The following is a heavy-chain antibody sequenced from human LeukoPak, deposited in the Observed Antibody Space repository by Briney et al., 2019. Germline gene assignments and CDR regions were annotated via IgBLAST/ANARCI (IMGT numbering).Heavy chain of an antibody. V-gene: IGHV4-34*01. CDR2: INHSGST. J-gene: IGHJ5*02. CDR3: ARDAAVNWFDP. Sequence: KPSETLSLTCAVYGGPFSGYYWSWIRQPPGKGLEWIGEINHSGSTNYNPSLKSRVTISVDTSKNQFSLKLSSVTAADTAVYYCARDAAVNWFDPWGQGTLVTVSS. D-gene: IGHD2-2*01. CDR1: GGPFSGYY.